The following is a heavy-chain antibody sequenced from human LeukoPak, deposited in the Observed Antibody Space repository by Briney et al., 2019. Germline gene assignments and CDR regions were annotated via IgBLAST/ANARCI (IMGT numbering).Heavy chain of an antibody. D-gene: IGHD3-22*01. CDR3: ARDVRVYYYDSSGYYYPY. Sequence: ASVKVSCKAFGYTFTSYYMHWVRQAPGQGLEWMGIINPSGGSTSYAQKFQGRVTMTRDTSTSTVYMELSSLRSEDTAVYYCARDVRVYYYDSSGYYYPYWGQGTLVTVSS. CDR1: GYTFTSYY. CDR2: INPSGGST. V-gene: IGHV1-46*03. J-gene: IGHJ4*02.